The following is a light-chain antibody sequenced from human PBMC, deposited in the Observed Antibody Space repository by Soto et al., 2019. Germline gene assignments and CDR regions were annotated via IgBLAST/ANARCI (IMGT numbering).Light chain of an antibody. J-gene: IGLJ1*01. V-gene: IGLV1-44*01. CDR1: SSNIGSNT. CDR3: AAWDDSLNGSNYV. CDR2: SNN. Sequence: QSVLTQPPSASGTPGQRVTISCSGSSSNIGSNTVNWYQQLPGTAPKLLIYSNNQRPSGVPDRFSGSKSGTSASLAISGLQSEGEADYYCAAWDDSLNGSNYVFGTGTKVTVL.